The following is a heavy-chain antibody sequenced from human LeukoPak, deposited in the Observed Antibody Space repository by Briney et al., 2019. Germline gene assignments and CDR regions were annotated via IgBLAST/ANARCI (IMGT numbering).Heavy chain of an antibody. V-gene: IGHV1-8*03. CDR1: GYTFTSYD. CDR2: MNPNSGNT. CDR3: ARAGYSSSWYHFGRESQNYYYYYMDV. J-gene: IGHJ6*03. D-gene: IGHD6-13*01. Sequence: ASVKVSCKASGYTFTSYDINWVRQATGQGLEWMGWMNPNSGNTGYAQKFQGRVTITRNTSISTAYMELSSLRSEDTAVYYCARAGYSSSWYHFGRESQNYYYYYMDVWGKGTTVTVSS.